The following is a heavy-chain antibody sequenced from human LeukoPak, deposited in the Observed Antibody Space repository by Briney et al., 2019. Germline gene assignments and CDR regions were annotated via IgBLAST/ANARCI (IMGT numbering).Heavy chain of an antibody. Sequence: GGSLSLFCAASGYTLSNNYMGWVRQAPGKGLEWVSVIYSGGSTYYADSVKGRFTISRDNSKNTLNLQMNSLRAEDTAVYYCARDGYCSGGSCYRPYGLTLWGQGTTVTVSS. J-gene: IGHJ6*02. D-gene: IGHD2-15*01. CDR3: ARDGYCSGGSCYRPYGLTL. V-gene: IGHV3-53*01. CDR1: GYTLSNNY. CDR2: IYSGGST.